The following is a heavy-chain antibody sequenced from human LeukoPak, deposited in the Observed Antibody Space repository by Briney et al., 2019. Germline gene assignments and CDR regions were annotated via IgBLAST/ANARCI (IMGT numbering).Heavy chain of an antibody. J-gene: IGHJ4*02. CDR1: GFAFSSYG. D-gene: IGHD2-2*01. CDR3: ARVGGHCTSTSCPPPEY. CDR2: IDSSSRYI. Sequence: GGSLRLSCAASGFAFSSYGMDWVRQAPGKGLEWVSFIDSSSRYIYQADSVKGRFTISRDNSSSSVFLQMNSLRAEDTAVYYCARVGGHCTSTSCPPPEYWRQGNLVTVSS. V-gene: IGHV3-21*01.